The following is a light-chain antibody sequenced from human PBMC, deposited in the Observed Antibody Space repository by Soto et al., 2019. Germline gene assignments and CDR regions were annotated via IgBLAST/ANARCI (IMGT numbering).Light chain of an antibody. CDR2: GAS. V-gene: IGKV3-20*01. CDR1: QSVSSSY. J-gene: IGKJ1*01. Sequence: EIVLTQSPGTLSLSPGERATLSCRASQSVSSSYLAWYQQKPGQAPRLLIYGASSRATAIPDRFSVSGSVTDFTLTISRLEPKDFPVYYCQQYGSSPSTFGQGTKVEIK. CDR3: QQYGSSPST.